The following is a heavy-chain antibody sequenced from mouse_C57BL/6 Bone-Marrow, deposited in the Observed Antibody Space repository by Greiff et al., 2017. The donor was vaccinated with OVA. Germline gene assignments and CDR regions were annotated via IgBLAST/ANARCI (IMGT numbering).Heavy chain of an antibody. Sequence: DVHLVESGGGLVKPGGSLKLSCAASGFTFSDYGMHWVRQAPEKGLEWVAYISSGSSTIYYADTVKGRFTISRDNAKNTLFLQMTSLRSEDTAMYYCARPYYYGKDYFDYWGQGTTLTVSS. CDR2: ISSGSSTI. V-gene: IGHV5-17*01. J-gene: IGHJ2*01. CDR3: ARPYYYGKDYFDY. CDR1: GFTFSDYG. D-gene: IGHD1-1*01.